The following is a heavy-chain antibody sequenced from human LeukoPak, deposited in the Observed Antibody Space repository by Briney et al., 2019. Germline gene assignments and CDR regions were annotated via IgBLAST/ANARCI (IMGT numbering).Heavy chain of an antibody. CDR1: GFTFSSYA. J-gene: IGHJ4*02. Sequence: GALRLSCAASGFTFSSYAMSWVRQAPGKGLEWVSAISGSDGSTYYADSVKGRFTISRDNAKNTVYLQMNSLRAEDTAVYYCARGKYGGYFIDYWGQGTLVTVSS. CDR3: ARGKYGGYFIDY. V-gene: IGHV3-23*01. CDR2: ISGSDGST. D-gene: IGHD5-12*01.